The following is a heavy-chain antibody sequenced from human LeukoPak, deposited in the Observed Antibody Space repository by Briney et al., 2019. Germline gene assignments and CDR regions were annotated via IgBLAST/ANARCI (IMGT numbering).Heavy chain of an antibody. Sequence: GGSLRLSCAASGFTFSSYAMSWVRQAPGKGLEWVSAISGSGGSTYYADSVKGRFTISRDNSKNTLYLQMNSLRAEDTAVYYCARDPGAVGPFKYYFDYWGQGTLVTVSS. CDR3: ARDPGAVGPFKYYFDY. V-gene: IGHV3-23*01. CDR1: GFTFSSYA. J-gene: IGHJ4*02. D-gene: IGHD6-19*01. CDR2: ISGSGGST.